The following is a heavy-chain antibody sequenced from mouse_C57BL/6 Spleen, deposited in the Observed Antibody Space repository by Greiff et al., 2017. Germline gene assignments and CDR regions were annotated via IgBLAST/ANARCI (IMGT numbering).Heavy chain of an antibody. Sequence: VQLQQPGTELVKPGASVKLSCKASGYTFTSYWMHWVKQRPGQGLEWIGNINPSNGGTNYNQKFKSKATLTVDKSSSTACMQLSSLTSEYSAVYYCARLRLGESFMDYWGQGTSVTVSS. J-gene: IGHJ4*01. CDR2: INPSNGGT. CDR3: ARLRLGESFMDY. CDR1: GYTFTSYW. V-gene: IGHV1-53*01. D-gene: IGHD2-12*01.